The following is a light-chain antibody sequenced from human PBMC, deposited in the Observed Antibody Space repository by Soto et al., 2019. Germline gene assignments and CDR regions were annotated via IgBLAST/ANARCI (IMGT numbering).Light chain of an antibody. CDR1: QSVTSRW. Sequence: EIVLTQSPGTLSLSPGERATLSCRASQSVTSRWLAWFQQKPGQAPRLLIYAASSRAAGIPDRFSGSGSGTDFTLTISRLEPEDFAVYYCQQYGSAPWTFGQGTKVEIK. V-gene: IGKV3-20*01. J-gene: IGKJ1*01. CDR2: AAS. CDR3: QQYGSAPWT.